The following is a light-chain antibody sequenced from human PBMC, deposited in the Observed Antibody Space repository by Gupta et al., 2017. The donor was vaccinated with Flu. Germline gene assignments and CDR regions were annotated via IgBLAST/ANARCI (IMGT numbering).Light chain of an antibody. J-gene: IGKJ3*01. Sequence: PPSLSLSPVERAPLSCRASQSVTNYLAWYQQKPGQAPRLLIYDASTRATGIPAMFSGSGSGTDFTLTISSLEPEDFAVYYCQQRSNWLFTFGHGTKVDIK. CDR2: DAS. CDR3: QQRSNWLFT. V-gene: IGKV3-11*01. CDR1: QSVTNY.